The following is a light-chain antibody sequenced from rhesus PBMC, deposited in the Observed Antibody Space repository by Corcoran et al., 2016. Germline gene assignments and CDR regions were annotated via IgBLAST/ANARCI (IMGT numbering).Light chain of an antibody. V-gene: IGKV3-24*04. Sequence: ETVVTQSPATLSLSPGERATLSCRASQSVGSYLAWYQQKPGQAPRLLIYGASSRATGNPDRFSGRVSGTDFTLTISSLEPEDVGVYYCQQSSNLWTFGQGTKVEIK. CDR3: QQSSNLWT. CDR2: GAS. J-gene: IGKJ1*01. CDR1: QSVGSY.